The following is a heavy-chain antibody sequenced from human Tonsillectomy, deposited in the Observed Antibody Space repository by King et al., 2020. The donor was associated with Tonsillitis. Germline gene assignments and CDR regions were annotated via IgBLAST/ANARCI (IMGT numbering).Heavy chain of an antibody. Sequence: QLVQSGGGVVQPGRSLRLSCAASGFTFSSYAMHWVRQAPGKGLEWVAVISYDGSNKYYADSVKGRFTISRDNSKNTLYLQMNSLRPEDTAVYYCAREDYGGEIDYWGQGTLVTVSS. V-gene: IGHV3-30-3*01. D-gene: IGHD4-23*01. CDR2: ISYDGSNK. CDR1: GFTFSSYA. CDR3: AREDYGGEIDY. J-gene: IGHJ4*02.